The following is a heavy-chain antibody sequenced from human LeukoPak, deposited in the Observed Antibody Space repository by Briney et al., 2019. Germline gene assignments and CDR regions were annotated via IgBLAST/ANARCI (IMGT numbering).Heavy chain of an antibody. Sequence: SETLSLTCTVSGYSISSGYYWGWIRQPPGKGLEWIGEINHSGSTNYNPSLKSRVTISVDTSKNQFSLKLSSVTAADTAVYYCAISLVSRFDYWGQGTLVTVSS. CDR3: AISLVSRFDY. CDR1: GYSISSGYY. CDR2: INHSGST. J-gene: IGHJ4*02. D-gene: IGHD3-10*01. V-gene: IGHV4-38-2*02.